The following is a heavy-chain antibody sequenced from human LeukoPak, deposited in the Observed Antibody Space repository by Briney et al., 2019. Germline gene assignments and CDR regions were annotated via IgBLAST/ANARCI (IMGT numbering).Heavy chain of an antibody. V-gene: IGHV3-74*01. J-gene: IGHJ4*02. CDR3: ARGPPQMIVPIY. CDR2: INSDGSST. Sequence: GGSLRLSCAASGFTFSSYWMHWVRQAPGKGLVWVSRINSDGSSTSYADSVKGRFTISRDNAKNTLYLQMNSLRAEDTAVYYCARGPPQMIVPIYWGQGTLVTVSS. D-gene: IGHD3-22*01. CDR1: GFTFSSYW.